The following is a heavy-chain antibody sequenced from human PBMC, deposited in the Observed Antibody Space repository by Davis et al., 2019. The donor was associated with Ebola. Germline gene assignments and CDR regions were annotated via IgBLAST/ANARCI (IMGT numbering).Heavy chain of an antibody. V-gene: IGHV1-3*01. J-gene: IGHJ6*02. CDR2: INAGNGNT. Sequence: ASVKVSCKASGYTFTSYAMHWVRQAPGQRLEWMGWINAGNGNTKYSQKFQGRVTITADESTSTAYMELSSLRSEDTAVYYCATGASTTGISYYYGMDVWGQGTTVTVSS. D-gene: IGHD1-1*01. CDR1: GYTFTSYA. CDR3: ATGASTTGISYYYGMDV.